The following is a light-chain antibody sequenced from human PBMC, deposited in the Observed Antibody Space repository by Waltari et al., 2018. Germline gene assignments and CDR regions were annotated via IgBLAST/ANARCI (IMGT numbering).Light chain of an antibody. J-gene: IGKJ2*01. V-gene: IGKV2-30*02. CDR2: RVS. CDR3: MQGTHWPYT. CDR1: QSPVHSDGNTH. Sequence: DVVMPQSPLSLPVTLGQAASISCKPSQSPVHSDGNTHLNWFQQRPGQSPRRLIYRVSNRDSGVPDRFSGSGSGTDFTLKISRVEAEDVGVYYCMQGTHWPYTFGQGTKLDIK.